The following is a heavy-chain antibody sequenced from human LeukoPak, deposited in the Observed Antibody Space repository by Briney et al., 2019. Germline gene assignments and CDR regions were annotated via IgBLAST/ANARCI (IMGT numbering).Heavy chain of an antibody. Sequence: GESLKISCKGSGYSFTNYWIGWVRQMPGKGLEWMGIIYPDDSETRYSPSFQGQVTISADKSISTAYLQWSSLKASDTAMYYCARRIYSSGYYHLDYWGQGTLVTVSS. CDR3: ARRIYSSGYYHLDY. CDR2: IYPDDSET. D-gene: IGHD3-22*01. J-gene: IGHJ4*02. V-gene: IGHV5-51*01. CDR1: GYSFTNYW.